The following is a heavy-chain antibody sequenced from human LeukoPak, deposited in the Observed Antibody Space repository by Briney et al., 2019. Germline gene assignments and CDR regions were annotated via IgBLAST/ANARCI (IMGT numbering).Heavy chain of an antibody. Sequence: GRSLRLSCAASGFTVSSNYMSWVRQAPGKGLEWVSVIYSGGSTYYADSVKGRFTISRDNSKNTLYLQMNSLRAEDTAVYYCAREDSTHYYGSGSYRYYYYGMDVWGQGTTVTVSS. CDR3: AREDSTHYYGSGSYRYYYYGMDV. J-gene: IGHJ6*02. CDR2: IYSGGST. D-gene: IGHD3-10*01. CDR1: GFTVSSNY. V-gene: IGHV3-53*01.